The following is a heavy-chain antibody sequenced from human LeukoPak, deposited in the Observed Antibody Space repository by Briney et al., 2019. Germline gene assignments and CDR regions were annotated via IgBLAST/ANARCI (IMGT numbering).Heavy chain of an antibody. D-gene: IGHD3-10*01. V-gene: IGHV1-46*01. CDR1: GYTFTNFY. CDR2: INPRGGSA. CDR3: ARVGGVGSGGY. J-gene: IGHJ4*02. Sequence: ASVKVSCKASGYTFTNFYMHWVRQVPGQGLEWMGIINPRGGSASSAQKFQGRVTLTRDTSTSTVYMELSRLRSDDTAVYYCARVGGVGSGGYWGQGTLVTVSS.